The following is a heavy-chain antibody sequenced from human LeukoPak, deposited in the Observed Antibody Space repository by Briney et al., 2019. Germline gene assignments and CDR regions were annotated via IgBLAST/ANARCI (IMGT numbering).Heavy chain of an antibody. V-gene: IGHV4-34*01. CDR3: AREEQWLVHRTYGMDV. J-gene: IGHJ6*02. Sequence: SETLSLTCAGYGGSFSGYYWGWMRQPPGKGLEWIGSIYYSGSTYYNPSLKSRVTISVDTSKNQFSLKLTSVTAADTAVYYCAREEQWLVHRTYGMDVWGQGTTVTVSS. D-gene: IGHD6-19*01. CDR1: GGSFSGYY. CDR2: IYYSGST.